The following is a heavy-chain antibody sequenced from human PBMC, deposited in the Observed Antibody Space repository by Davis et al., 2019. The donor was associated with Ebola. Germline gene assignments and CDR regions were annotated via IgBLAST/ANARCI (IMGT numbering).Heavy chain of an antibody. J-gene: IGHJ4*02. CDR2: INPSGGST. CDR1: GYTFTSYY. D-gene: IGHD2-15*01. Sequence: AASVKVSCKASGYTFTSYYMHWVRQAPGQGLEWMGIINPSGGSTSYARKFQGRVTMTRDTSTSTVYMELSSLRSEDTAVYYCARGAGYCSGGSCYSRSKNNFDYWGQGTLVTVSS. V-gene: IGHV1-46*01. CDR3: ARGAGYCSGGSCYSRSKNNFDY.